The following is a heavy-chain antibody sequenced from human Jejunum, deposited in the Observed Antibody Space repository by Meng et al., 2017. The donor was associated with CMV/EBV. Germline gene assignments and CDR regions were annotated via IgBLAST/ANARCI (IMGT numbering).Heavy chain of an antibody. CDR2: INPQTGDT. Sequence: ASEYTFSDYYMQWVRQAPGKGLEWMGWINPQTGDTNYAPKFQGRVTMTRDMSINTVYMEVTRLRSDDTAVYYCAKDAGSYLDYYFDYWGQGTLVTVSS. V-gene: IGHV1-2*02. CDR1: EYTFSDYY. D-gene: IGHD1-26*01. J-gene: IGHJ4*02. CDR3: AKDAGSYLDYYFDY.